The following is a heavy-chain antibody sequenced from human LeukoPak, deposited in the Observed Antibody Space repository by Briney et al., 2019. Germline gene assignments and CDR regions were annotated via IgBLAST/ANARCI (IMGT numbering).Heavy chain of an antibody. CDR2: IYYSGST. V-gene: IGHV4-31*03. J-gene: IGHJ5*02. Sequence: SQTLSLTCTVSGGSISSGGYYWSWIRQHPGKGLEWIEYIYYSGSTYYNPSLKSRVTISVDTSKNQFSLKLSSVTAADTAVYYCARARVVPAAIVWFDPWGQGTLVTVSP. D-gene: IGHD2-2*01. CDR1: GGSISSGGYY. CDR3: ARARVVPAAIVWFDP.